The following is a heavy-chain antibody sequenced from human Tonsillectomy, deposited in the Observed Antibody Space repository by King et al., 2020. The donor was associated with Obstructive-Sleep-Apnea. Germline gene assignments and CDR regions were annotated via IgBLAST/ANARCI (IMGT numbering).Heavy chain of an antibody. J-gene: IGHJ3*02. V-gene: IGHV4-59*01. CDR1: GGSISSYY. CDR2: IYYSGST. Sequence: VQLQESGPGLVKPSETLSLTCTVSGGSISSYYWSWIRQPPGKGLEWIGYIYYSGSTNYNPSLKSRVIISVDTSKNQFSLKLSSVTAAVTAVYYCARDGLKSPISIWGQGTMVTVSS. D-gene: IGHD3-22*01. CDR3: ARDGLKSPISI.